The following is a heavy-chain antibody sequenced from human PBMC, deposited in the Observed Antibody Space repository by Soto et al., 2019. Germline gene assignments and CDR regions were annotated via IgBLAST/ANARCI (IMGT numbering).Heavy chain of an antibody. CDR3: ARDNGSGTYYNPNWCDP. D-gene: IGHD3-10*01. V-gene: IGHV4-4*07. J-gene: IGHJ5*02. CDR2: IYTSGST. CDR1: GGSISSYY. Sequence: SETLSLTCTVSGGSISSYYWSWIRQPAGKGLEWIGRIYTSGSTNYNPSLKSRVTMSVGTSKNQFSLKLSSVTAADTAVYSCARDNGSGTYYNPNWCDPWGQGTLVTVSS.